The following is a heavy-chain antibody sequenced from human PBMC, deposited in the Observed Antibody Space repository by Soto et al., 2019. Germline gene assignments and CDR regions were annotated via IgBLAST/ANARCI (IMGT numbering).Heavy chain of an antibody. CDR1: GFTFTTYA. J-gene: IGHJ4*02. CDR2: ISSDGNKK. CDR3: ASSIAVAGLDY. D-gene: IGHD6-19*01. V-gene: IGHV3-30-3*01. Sequence: GGSLSLSCTASGFTFTTYAIHWVRQAPGKGLEWVAVISSDGNKKVYADSVKGRFKVSRDNSKNTVYLQMNSLRGDDAAVYYCASSIAVAGLDYWGQGTLVTVSS.